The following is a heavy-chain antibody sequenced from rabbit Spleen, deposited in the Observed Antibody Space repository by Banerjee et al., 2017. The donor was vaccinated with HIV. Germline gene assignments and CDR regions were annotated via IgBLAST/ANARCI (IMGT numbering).Heavy chain of an antibody. CDR3: ARGSATMTMVITGFYFNL. CDR2: IYSGGSVST. J-gene: IGHJ4*01. CDR1: SFSFSDTDV. Sequence: QQQLVESGGGLVQPGASLTLTCKASSFSFSDTDVMCWVRQAPGKGLECIACIYSGGSVSTYYANWAKGRFTISKTSSTTVTLQMTSLTAADTATYFCARGSATMTMVITGFYFNLWGPGTLVTVS. V-gene: IGHV1S45*01. D-gene: IGHD2-1*01.